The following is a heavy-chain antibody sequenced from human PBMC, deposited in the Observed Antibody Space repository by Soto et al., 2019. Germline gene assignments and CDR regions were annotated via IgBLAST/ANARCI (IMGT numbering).Heavy chain of an antibody. J-gene: IGHJ4*02. V-gene: IGHV4-31*03. D-gene: IGHD4-17*01. Sequence: PSETLSLTCTVSGGSISSGGYYWSWIRQHPGKGLEWIGYIYYSGSTYYNPSLKSRVTISVDTSKNQFSLKLSSVTAADTAVYYCSREHDYGDYGLDYWGQGTLVTVSS. CDR2: IYYSGST. CDR1: GGSISSGGYY. CDR3: SREHDYGDYGLDY.